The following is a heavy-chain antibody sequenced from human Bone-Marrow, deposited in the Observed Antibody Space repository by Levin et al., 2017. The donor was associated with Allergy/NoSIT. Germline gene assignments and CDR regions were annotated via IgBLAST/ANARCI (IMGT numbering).Heavy chain of an antibody. J-gene: IGHJ6*02. CDR1: GFTFGDYY. Sequence: GGSLRLSCVASGFTFGDYYMTWVRQAPGKGLEWVSYISHSGNSIYYADSVRGRFTISRDNAQDPLSLHMNSLRAEDTAVYYCARDRYCRNGICYAPNTYYHGMDVWGQGATVTVSS. D-gene: IGHD2-15*01. CDR2: ISHSGNSI. V-gene: IGHV3-11*01. CDR3: ARDRYCRNGICYAPNTYYHGMDV.